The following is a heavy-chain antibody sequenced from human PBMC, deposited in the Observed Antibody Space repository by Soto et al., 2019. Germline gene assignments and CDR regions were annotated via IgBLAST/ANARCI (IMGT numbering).Heavy chain of an antibody. V-gene: IGHV4-31*03. Sequence: QIELQESGPGLVKPSQTPSLTCFVSGYFIGAGGYFWSWIRHHPGKGLEWIGSFYASGSIIYNPALRSRVSITGDMSTNQFSMSLTSVTAADTARYYCARMYSSGSGWFHPWGQGTLVTVSS. CDR3: ARMYSSGSGWFHP. J-gene: IGHJ5*02. CDR2: FYASGSI. CDR1: GYFIGAGGYF. D-gene: IGHD6-19*01.